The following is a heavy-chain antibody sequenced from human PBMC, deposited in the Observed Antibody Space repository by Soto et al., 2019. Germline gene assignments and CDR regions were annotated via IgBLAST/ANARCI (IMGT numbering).Heavy chain of an antibody. J-gene: IGHJ4*02. Sequence: GGSLRLSCAASGFTFSRYDMHWVRQAPGKGPEWVAIIWSDGSHTYYADSVKGRFTISRDSSKNTVDLQMNSLRAEDTAVYYCARDFSGAAGLFWGQGTLVTVSS. V-gene: IGHV3-33*01. CDR2: IWSDGSHT. CDR3: ARDFSGAAGLF. D-gene: IGHD6-13*01. CDR1: GFTFSRYD.